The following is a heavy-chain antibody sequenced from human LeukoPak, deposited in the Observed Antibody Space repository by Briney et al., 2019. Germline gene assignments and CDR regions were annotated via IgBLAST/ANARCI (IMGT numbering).Heavy chain of an antibody. V-gene: IGHV3-23*01. CDR2: ISGSGGST. CDR3: AKDGERITIFGVALGWYYFDY. Sequence: PAGGSLRLSCAASGFTFSSYAMSWVRQAPGKGLEWVSGISGSGGSTYYADSVKGRFTISRDNSKNTLYLQMNSLRAEDTAVYYCAKDGERITIFGVALGWYYFDYWGQGTLVTVSS. D-gene: IGHD3-3*01. J-gene: IGHJ4*02. CDR1: GFTFSSYA.